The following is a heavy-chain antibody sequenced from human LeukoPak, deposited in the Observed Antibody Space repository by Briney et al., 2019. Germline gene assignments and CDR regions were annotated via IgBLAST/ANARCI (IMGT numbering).Heavy chain of an antibody. CDR1: GGSLNDYL. Sequence: PSETLSLTCAVYGGSLNDYLWSWIRQPPGQGLEWIGEVGHSGTTNYNPSLKSRVTISVDTSKNQFSLKLNSVTAADTAVYFCARELISSRAAFDTWGQGTVVTVSS. J-gene: IGHJ3*02. D-gene: IGHD3-10*01. CDR2: VGHSGTT. CDR3: ARELISSRAAFDT. V-gene: IGHV4-34*01.